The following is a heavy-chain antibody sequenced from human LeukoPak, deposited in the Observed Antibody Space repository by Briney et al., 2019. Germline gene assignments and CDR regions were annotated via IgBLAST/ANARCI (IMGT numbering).Heavy chain of an antibody. CDR3: ARLNYYDSGSLTYSFDY. J-gene: IGHJ4*02. D-gene: IGHD3-10*01. V-gene: IGHV4-31*03. Sequence: SETLSLTCTVSGTSISSSTYYYWSWIRQHPGEAPEWMGYIYYLDATYYNPSLKSRVSISVAASENQFYLKLTSVTAADTAVYYCARLNYYDSGSLTYSFDYWGQGTLVTVSP. CDR2: IYYLDAT. CDR1: GTSISSSTYYY.